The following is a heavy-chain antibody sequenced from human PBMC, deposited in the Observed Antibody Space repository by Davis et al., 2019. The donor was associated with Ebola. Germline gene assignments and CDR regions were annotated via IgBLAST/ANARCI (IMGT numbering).Heavy chain of an antibody. J-gene: IGHJ4*02. D-gene: IGHD3-3*01. CDR3: ARSNFWSGFDY. V-gene: IGHV4-34*01. CDR1: AGTFRGYY. CDR2: INHSGST. Sequence: MPSETLSLTCAVYAGTFRGYYWSWIRQSPGKGLEWIGEINHSGSTNYNPSLKSRVTISVDTSKNQFSLKLSSVTAADTAVYYCARSNFWSGFDYWGQGALVTVSS.